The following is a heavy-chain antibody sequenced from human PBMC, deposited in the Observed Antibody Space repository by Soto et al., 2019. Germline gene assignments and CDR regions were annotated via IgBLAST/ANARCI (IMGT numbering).Heavy chain of an antibody. CDR1: GGSISNYY. CDR3: AGVHDY. Sequence: SETLSLTCTVSGGSISNYYWSWIRQPPGRGLEWIGHIFYSGTTNYNPSLNSRVTISVDTSKKQFFLKLSSVTAADTADYYCAGVHDYWGQGTLVTVSS. D-gene: IGHD2-8*01. CDR2: IFYSGTT. J-gene: IGHJ4*02. V-gene: IGHV4-59*08.